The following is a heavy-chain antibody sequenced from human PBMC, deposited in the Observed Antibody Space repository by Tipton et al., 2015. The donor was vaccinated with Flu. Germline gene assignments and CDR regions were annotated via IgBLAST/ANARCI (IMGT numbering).Heavy chain of an antibody. CDR1: GYSISSGFY. V-gene: IGHV4-38-2*02. D-gene: IGHD5-24*01. CDR2: IYHSGST. J-gene: IGHJ4*02. Sequence: TLSLTCTVSGYSISSGFYWCWLRQPPGKGLEWIGNIYHSGSTFYHPSLKSRVTISVDTPKNQFSLKLISVTAADTAMYYCARGDGYNFDYLGQGTLVTVSS. CDR3: ARGDGYNFDY.